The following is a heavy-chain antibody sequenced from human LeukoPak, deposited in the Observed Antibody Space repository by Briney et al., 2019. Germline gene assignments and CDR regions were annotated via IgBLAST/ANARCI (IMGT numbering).Heavy chain of an antibody. V-gene: IGHV3-23*01. J-gene: IGHJ4*02. CDR1: GFTFSSYA. D-gene: IGHD3-22*01. CDR3: AKALYYYDSSGYYPLDY. CDR2: ISGSGGST. Sequence: GGSLRLSCAASGFTFSSYAMTWVRQAPGKGLEWVSGISGSGGSTYYADSVKGRFTISRDNSKNMVYLQMNSLRAEDTAVYYCAKALYYYDSSGYYPLDYWGRGTLVTVSS.